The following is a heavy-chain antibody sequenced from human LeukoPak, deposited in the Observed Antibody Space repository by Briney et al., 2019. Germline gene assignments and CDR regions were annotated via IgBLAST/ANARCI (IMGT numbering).Heavy chain of an antibody. Sequence: PSETLSLTCAVYGGSFSGYYWSWIRQPPGKGLEWIGEINHSGSTNYNPSLKSRVTISVDTSKNQFSLKLSSVTAADTALYYCARGMIDYSNYAAFDIWGQGTMVTVSS. CDR2: INHSGST. J-gene: IGHJ3*02. D-gene: IGHD4-11*01. CDR3: ARGMIDYSNYAAFDI. CDR1: GGSFSGYY. V-gene: IGHV4-34*01.